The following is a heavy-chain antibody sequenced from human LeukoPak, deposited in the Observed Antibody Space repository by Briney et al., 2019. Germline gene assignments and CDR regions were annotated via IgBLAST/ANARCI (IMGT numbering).Heavy chain of an antibody. CDR2: IRSKAFGGTI. Sequence: GGSLRLSCTGSGFTFGDYVMSWARQAPGKGLEWVGFIRSKAFGGTIEYAASVRGRFTISRDDSKGIGYLQMNSLKIEDTAVYYCTRVSRYSSGNGYWGLGTLVTVSS. J-gene: IGHJ4*02. D-gene: IGHD6-19*01. CDR3: TRVSRYSSGNGY. V-gene: IGHV3-49*04. CDR1: GFTFGDYV.